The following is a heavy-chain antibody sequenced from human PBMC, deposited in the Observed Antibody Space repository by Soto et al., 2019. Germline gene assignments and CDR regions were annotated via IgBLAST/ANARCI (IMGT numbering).Heavy chain of an antibody. J-gene: IGHJ4*02. V-gene: IGHV4-39*01. D-gene: IGHD4-4*01. Sequence: TPSLTCTVSGGSVTNSSYYWGWIRQSPGKGLEWIGSVYYRGRSYSKSSVKSRVTISVDTSKNQFSLNLNSVTASDTAVYFCVSQRTTVIPQAYFDYWGPGALVSVSS. CDR1: GGSVTNSSYY. CDR2: VYYRGRS. CDR3: VSQRTTVIPQAYFDY.